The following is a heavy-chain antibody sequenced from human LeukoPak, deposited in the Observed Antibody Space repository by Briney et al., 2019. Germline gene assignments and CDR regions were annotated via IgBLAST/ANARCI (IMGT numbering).Heavy chain of an antibody. CDR3: ARGGGLDV. J-gene: IGHJ6*02. CDR1: RFTFSSHW. Sequence: GGSLRLSCAASRFTFSSHWMGWVRQAPGKGLEWVGNIKQDGSEKYYVDSVKGRFTISRDNAKNSLYLQMSNLRAEDTAVYFCARGGGLDVWGQGATVTVSS. CDR2: IKQDGSEK. D-gene: IGHD3-16*01. V-gene: IGHV3-7*03.